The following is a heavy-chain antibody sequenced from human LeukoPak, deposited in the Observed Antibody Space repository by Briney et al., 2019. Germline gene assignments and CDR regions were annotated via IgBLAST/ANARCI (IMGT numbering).Heavy chain of an antibody. CDR2: IYTSGST. J-gene: IGHJ4*02. V-gene: IGHV4-4*07. CDR3: ARSADYDILTGFYYFDY. Sequence: SETLSVTCTVSGGSLSSYYWSWTRQPAGKGLELIGRIYTSGSTNYNPSLKSRVTMSVDTSKNQFSLKLSSVTAADTAVYYCARSADYDILTGFYYFDYWGQGTLVTVSS. D-gene: IGHD3-9*01. CDR1: GGSLSSYY.